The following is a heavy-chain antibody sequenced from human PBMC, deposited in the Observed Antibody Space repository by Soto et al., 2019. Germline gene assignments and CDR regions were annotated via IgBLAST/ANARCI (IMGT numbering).Heavy chain of an antibody. Sequence: SETLSLTCTVSGGSISSYYWSWIRQPPGKGLEWIGYIYYSGSTNYKHSLKSRVTISVDTSKNQLSLKMNYMTAAYTAAYYCARHNYGSGSTYFDYWGQGTLVTVSS. V-gene: IGHV4-59*08. J-gene: IGHJ4*02. CDR3: ARHNYGSGSTYFDY. D-gene: IGHD3-10*01. CDR1: GGSISSYY. CDR2: IYYSGST.